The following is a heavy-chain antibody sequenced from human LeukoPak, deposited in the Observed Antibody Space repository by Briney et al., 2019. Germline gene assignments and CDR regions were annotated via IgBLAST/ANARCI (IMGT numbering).Heavy chain of an antibody. J-gene: IGHJ5*02. CDR3: ARVGPTQFDP. CDR1: GGSISSSSYY. Sequence: PSETLSLTCTVSGGSISSSSYYWGWIRQPPGKGLEWIGSIYYSGSTYYNPSLKSRVTISVDTSKNQFSLKLSSVTAADTAVYYCARVGPTQFDPWGQGTLVTVSS. V-gene: IGHV4-39*07. CDR2: IYYSGST.